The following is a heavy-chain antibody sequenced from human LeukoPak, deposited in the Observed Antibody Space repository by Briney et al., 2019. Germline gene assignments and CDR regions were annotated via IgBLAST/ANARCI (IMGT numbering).Heavy chain of an antibody. J-gene: IGHJ4*02. CDR3: ARVRGKYYYGSGKLGFFDY. V-gene: IGHV4-34*01. CDR1: GGSFSGYY. CDR2: INHSGST. D-gene: IGHD3-10*01. Sequence: SETLSLTCAVYGGSFSGYYWSWIRQPPGKGLEWIREINHSGSTNYNPSLKSRVTISVDTSKNQFSLKLSSVTAADTAVYYCARVRGKYYYGSGKLGFFDYWGQGTLVTVSS.